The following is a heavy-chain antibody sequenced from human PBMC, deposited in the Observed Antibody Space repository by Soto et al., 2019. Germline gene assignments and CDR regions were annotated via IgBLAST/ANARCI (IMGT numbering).Heavy chain of an antibody. V-gene: IGHV4-39*01. D-gene: IGHD2-2*02. Sequence: TLSLTCSVSGAFIIRSSFYWGWICQPPGKGLEWIGAIYYSGITYYNPSLKSRVTVSVDTSKNQFSLKLTSVTAADTAVYYCARSPVVPASIAAWGQGTLVTVSS. CDR2: IYYSGIT. CDR3: ARSPVVPASIAA. J-gene: IGHJ5*02. CDR1: GAFIIRSSFY.